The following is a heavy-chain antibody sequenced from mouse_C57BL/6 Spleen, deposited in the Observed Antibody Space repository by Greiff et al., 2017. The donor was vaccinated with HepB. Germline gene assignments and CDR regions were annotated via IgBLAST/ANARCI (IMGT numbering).Heavy chain of an antibody. J-gene: IGHJ4*01. CDR3: AKEDDGYDAVDAMDY. Sequence: VKLQESGPGLVQPSQSLSITCTVSGFSLTSYGVHWVRQSPGKGLEWLGVIWRGGSTDYNAAFMSRLSTTKDNSKSQVFFKMNSLQADDTAIYYCAKEDDGYDAVDAMDYWGQGTSVTVPS. D-gene: IGHD2-2*01. V-gene: IGHV2-5*01. CDR1: GFSLTSYG. CDR2: IWRGGST.